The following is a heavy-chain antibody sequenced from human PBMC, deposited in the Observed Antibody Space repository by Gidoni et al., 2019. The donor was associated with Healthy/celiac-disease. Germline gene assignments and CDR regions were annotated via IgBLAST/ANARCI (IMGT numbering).Heavy chain of an antibody. CDR2: MKRKTDGGTT. CDR3: TTDLGGGGSYPTDYYYYGRDV. V-gene: IGHV3-15*01. CDR1: GFTFSNAW. Sequence: EVQLVESGGGLVKPGGSLRLSCAASGFTFSNAWMRWVRQAPGKGLEVVGLMKRKTDGGTTDYAAPVKSRFTISRDDSNNTLYQQMNSLKTEDTAVYYCTTDLGGGGSYPTDYYYYGRDVWGQGTTVTVSS. D-gene: IGHD1-26*01. J-gene: IGHJ6*02.